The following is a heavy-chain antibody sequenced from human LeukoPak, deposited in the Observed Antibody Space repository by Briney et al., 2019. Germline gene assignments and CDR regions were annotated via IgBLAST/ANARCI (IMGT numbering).Heavy chain of an antibody. CDR2: ISWNGDTT. V-gene: IGHV3-20*04. CDR3: ATEGGYYNSNGYPTN. J-gene: IGHJ4*02. D-gene: IGHD3-22*01. Sequence: GGSLRLSCAASGFTFSSHGMNWVRQAPGKGLEWVSGISWNGDTTGYADSVRGRFSISRDNAKNSLYLQMNSLRVEDTALYYCATEGGYYNSNGYPTNWGQGTLVTVSS. CDR1: GFTFSSHG.